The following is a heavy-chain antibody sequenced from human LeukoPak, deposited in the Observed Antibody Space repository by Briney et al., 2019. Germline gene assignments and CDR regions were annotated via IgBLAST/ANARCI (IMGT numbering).Heavy chain of an antibody. Sequence: SETLSLTCTVYGHSISSGGYYWSWIRQPPGKGLEWIGYIYNRGSTYYNPSLKSRVTISVDRSKNQFSLKLTSVTAADTAVYYCARRSGGNSLFDYWGQGTLVTVSS. CDR2: IYNRGST. V-gene: IGHV4-30-2*01. J-gene: IGHJ4*02. D-gene: IGHD4-23*01. CDR1: GHSISSGGYY. CDR3: ARRSGGNSLFDY.